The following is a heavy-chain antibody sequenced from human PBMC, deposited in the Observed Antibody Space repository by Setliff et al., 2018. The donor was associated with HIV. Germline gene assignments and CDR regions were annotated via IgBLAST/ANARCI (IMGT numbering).Heavy chain of an antibody. Sequence: VASVKVSCKISGYTLTELSIHWVRQAPGKGLEWMANFDPEDGETFYAQKFQGRLTMTEDTSTDTAYMELSSLRSDDTAMYYCATDPGYSSTWYSESFQHWGQGTVGTVSS. CDR2: FDPEDGET. CDR1: GYTLTELS. V-gene: IGHV1-24*01. J-gene: IGHJ1*01. D-gene: IGHD6-13*01. CDR3: ATDPGYSSTWYSESFQH.